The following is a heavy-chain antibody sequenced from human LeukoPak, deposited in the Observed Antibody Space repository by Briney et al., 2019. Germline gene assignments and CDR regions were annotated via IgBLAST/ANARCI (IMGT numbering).Heavy chain of an antibody. CDR1: GYTFTGYY. CDR3: ARDSITIFGVVIDCFDY. CDR2: INPNSGGT. D-gene: IGHD3-3*01. Sequence: ASVKVSCKASGYTFTGYYMHWVRQAHGQGLEWMGRINPNSGGTNYAQKFQGRVTMTRDTSISTAYMELSRLRSDDTAVYYCARDSITIFGVVIDCFDYWGQGTLVTVSS. V-gene: IGHV1-2*06. J-gene: IGHJ4*02.